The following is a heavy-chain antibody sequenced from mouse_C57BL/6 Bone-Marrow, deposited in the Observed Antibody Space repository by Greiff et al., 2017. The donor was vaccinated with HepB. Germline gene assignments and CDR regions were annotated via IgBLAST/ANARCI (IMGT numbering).Heavy chain of an antibody. D-gene: IGHD2-1*01. J-gene: IGHJ4*01. CDR3: ARLRYYGNYPMDY. CDR2: ISGCGGNT. Sequence: EVKLVESGGGLVKPGGSLKLSCAASGFTFSSYTMSWVRQTPEKRLEWVATISGCGGNTYYPDSVKGRFTISRDNAKNTLYLQMSSLRSEDTALYYCARLRYYGNYPMDYWGQGTSVTVSS. CDR1: GFTFSSYT. V-gene: IGHV5-9*01.